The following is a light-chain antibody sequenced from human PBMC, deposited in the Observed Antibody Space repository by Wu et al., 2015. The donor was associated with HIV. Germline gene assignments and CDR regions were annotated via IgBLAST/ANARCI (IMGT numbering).Light chain of an antibody. V-gene: IGKV3-20*01. Sequence: EIVLTQSPGTLSLSPGERATLSCRASQSVSSDYLAWYQQKPGQAPRLLIYGASNRATGIPDRFSGSGSGTDFTLTINRLEPEDFAVYYCQQSETFGQGTKGGNQT. CDR3: QQSET. CDR2: GAS. J-gene: IGKJ1*01. CDR1: QSVSSDY.